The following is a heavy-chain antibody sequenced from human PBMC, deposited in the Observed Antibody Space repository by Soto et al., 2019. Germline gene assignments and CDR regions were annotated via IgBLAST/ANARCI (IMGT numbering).Heavy chain of an antibody. Sequence: ASGKASSQASVNLFTDSDNKWVRQATGQGIGWMGWLNPTTGNKVYEKNFQGRVTMTGNTSVSTAYMELSSLKSEDTAMYYCTRGRIMMTFGGAIIIDYWGQGSLVTVSS. D-gene: IGHD3-16*01. CDR1: VNLFTDSD. J-gene: IGHJ4*02. CDR2: LNPTTGNK. CDR3: TRGRIMMTFGGAIIIDY. V-gene: IGHV1-8*01.